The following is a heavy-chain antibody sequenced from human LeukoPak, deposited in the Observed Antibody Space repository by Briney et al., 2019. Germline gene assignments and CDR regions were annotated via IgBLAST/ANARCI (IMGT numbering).Heavy chain of an antibody. D-gene: IGHD3-10*02. CDR2: ISAGGEST. CDR3: AKDLHGDYVRWGDY. CDR1: GFTFSNAW. V-gene: IGHV3-23*01. J-gene: IGHJ4*02. Sequence: GGSLRLSCAASGFTFSNAWMSWVRQAPGKGLEWVSAISAGGESTWHADSVKGRFTISRDNSKNTLYLQMNSLRAEDTAVYYCAKDLHGDYVRWGDYWGQGTLVTVSS.